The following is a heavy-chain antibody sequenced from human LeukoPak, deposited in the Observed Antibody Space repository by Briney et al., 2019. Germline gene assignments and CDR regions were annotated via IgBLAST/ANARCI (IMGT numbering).Heavy chain of an antibody. CDR3: AKDSEGGTYFYDYMDV. Sequence: GGSLRLSCVASGFTFDDYAMHWVRQAPGKGLEWVSSVSWKGGSIGYADSVKGRFTISRDNAKNSLYLQMNSLRPEDTTLYYCAKDSEGGTYFYDYMDVWGKGTTVTVSS. V-gene: IGHV3-9*01. CDR2: VSWKGGSI. CDR1: GFTFDDYA. J-gene: IGHJ6*03.